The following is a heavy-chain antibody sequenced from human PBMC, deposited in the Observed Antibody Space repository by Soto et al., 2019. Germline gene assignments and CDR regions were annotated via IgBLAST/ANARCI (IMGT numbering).Heavy chain of an antibody. V-gene: IGHV4-34*01. CDR3: ARGRAYYYGSGSYYKYYNWFDP. CDR1: GGSFSGYY. J-gene: IGHJ5*02. D-gene: IGHD3-10*01. CDR2: INHSGST. Sequence: PSETLSLTCAVYGGSFSGYYWSWIRQPPGKGLEWIGEINHSGSTNYNPSLKSRVTISVDTSKNQFSLKLSSVTAADTAVYYCARGRAYYYGSGSYYKYYNWFDPWGQGTLVTVSS.